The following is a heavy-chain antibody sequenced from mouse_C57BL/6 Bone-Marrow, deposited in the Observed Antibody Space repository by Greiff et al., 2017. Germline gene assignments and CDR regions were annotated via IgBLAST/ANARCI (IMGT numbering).Heavy chain of an antibody. CDR1: GFTFSSYG. CDR2: ISSGGSYT. J-gene: IGHJ2*01. D-gene: IGHD4-1*01. V-gene: IGHV5-6*02. CDR3: ARQRTGYYFDY. Sequence: EVMLVESGGDLVKPGGSLKLSCAASGFTFSSYGMSWVRQTPDKRLEWVATISSGGSYTYYPDSVKGRFTISRDNAKHTLYLQMSSLKSEDTAMYYCARQRTGYYFDYWGQGTTLTVSS.